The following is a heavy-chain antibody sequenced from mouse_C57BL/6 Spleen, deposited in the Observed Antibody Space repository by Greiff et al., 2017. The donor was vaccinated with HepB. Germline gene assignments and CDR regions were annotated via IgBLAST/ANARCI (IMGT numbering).Heavy chain of an antibody. D-gene: IGHD2-1*01. V-gene: IGHV1-50*01. Sequence: QVQLKQPGAELVKPGASVKLSCKASGYTFTSYWMQWVKQRPGQGLEWIGEIDPSDSYTNYNQKFKGKATLTVDTSSSTAYMQLSSLTSEDSAVYYCARYGNGNLSYWYFDVWGTGTTVTVSS. CDR1: GYTFTSYW. J-gene: IGHJ1*03. CDR3: ARYGNGNLSYWYFDV. CDR2: IDPSDSYT.